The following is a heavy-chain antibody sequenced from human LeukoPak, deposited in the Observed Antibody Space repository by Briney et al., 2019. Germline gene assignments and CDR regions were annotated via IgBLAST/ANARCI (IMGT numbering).Heavy chain of an antibody. D-gene: IGHD6-19*01. V-gene: IGHV1-18*04. Sequence: GASVKVSCKASGYTFTGYYMHWVRQAPGQGLEWMGWISAYNGNTNYAQKLQGRVTMTTDTSTSTAYMELTILRSDDTGVYYCARDRGAVAGNNWFDPWGQGTLVTVSS. CDR1: GYTFTGYY. J-gene: IGHJ5*02. CDR2: ISAYNGNT. CDR3: ARDRGAVAGNNWFDP.